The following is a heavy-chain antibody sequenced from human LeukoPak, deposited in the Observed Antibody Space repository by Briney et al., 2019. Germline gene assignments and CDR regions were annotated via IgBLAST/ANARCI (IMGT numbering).Heavy chain of an antibody. V-gene: IGHV3-23*01. J-gene: IGHJ4*02. D-gene: IGHD5-18*01. CDR2: LSGSGGST. Sequence: GGSLRLSCAASGFTFSSYAMNWVRQAPGKGLEWVSGLSGSGGSTNYADSVKGRFTISRVNSKNTLYFQMNSLRAEDTAVYYCAKSGGYSYAYYFDYWGQGTLVTVSS. CDR3: AKSGGYSYAYYFDY. CDR1: GFTFSSYA.